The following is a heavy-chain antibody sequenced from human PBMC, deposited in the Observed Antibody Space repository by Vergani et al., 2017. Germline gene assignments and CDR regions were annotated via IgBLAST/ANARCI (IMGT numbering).Heavy chain of an antibody. D-gene: IGHD1-20*01. J-gene: IGHJ4*01. CDR1: GFSFRGHG. CDR3: ARAYGRYDWFDY. CDR2: ISASGAPT. Sequence: VHLVESGGGVVQPGRSLTLSCVASGFSFRGHGMSWVRQAPGKGLEWVSGISASGAPTYYADSVKGRVTISRDNSKNTLYLQMNSLRVEDTAVYYCARAYGRYDWFDYWGQRTLVTVSS. V-gene: IGHV3-23*04.